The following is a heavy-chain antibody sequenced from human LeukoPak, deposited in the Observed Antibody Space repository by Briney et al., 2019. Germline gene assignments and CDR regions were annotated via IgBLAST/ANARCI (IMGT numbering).Heavy chain of an antibody. CDR2: IYYSGST. D-gene: IGHD2-2*02. CDR1: GGSISSSSYY. J-gene: IGHJ6*03. V-gene: IGHV4-39*01. Sequence: PSETLSLTCTVSGGSISSSSYYWGWIRQPPGKGLEWIGSIYYSGSTYYNPSLKSRVTISVDTSKNQFSLKLSSVTAADTAVYYCARRAPLKYCSSTSCYTKYYYYYYYMDVWGKGTTVTVSS. CDR3: ARRAPLKYCSSTSCYTKYYYYYYYMDV.